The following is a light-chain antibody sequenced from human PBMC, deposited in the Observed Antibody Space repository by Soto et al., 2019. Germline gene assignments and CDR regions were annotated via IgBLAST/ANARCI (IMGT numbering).Light chain of an antibody. V-gene: IGKV3-20*01. CDR2: ATS. CDR1: QSVTSSY. CDR3: QQYGRSPFT. J-gene: IGKJ3*01. Sequence: EIVLTQSPGTLSLSPGEGATLSCRASQSVTSSYLAWYQQKPGQAPRLLIYATSSRATGIPDRFTGSGSGTDFTLTISRLETEDFAVYYCQQYGRSPFTFGPGTPVDI.